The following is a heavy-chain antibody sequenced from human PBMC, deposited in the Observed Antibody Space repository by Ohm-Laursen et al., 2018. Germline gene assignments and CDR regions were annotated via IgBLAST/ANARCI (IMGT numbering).Heavy chain of an antibody. J-gene: IGHJ4*02. CDR2: ISYDGSNK. CDR3: AKVLFSYYGSGSYYSPDY. CDR1: GFTFSSYG. V-gene: IGHV3-30*18. D-gene: IGHD3-10*01. Sequence: SLRLSCAASGFTFSSYGMHWVRQAPGKGLERVAVISYDGSNKYYADSVKGRFTISRDNSKNTLYLQMNSLRAEDTAVYYCAKVLFSYYGSGSYYSPDYWGQGTLVTVSS.